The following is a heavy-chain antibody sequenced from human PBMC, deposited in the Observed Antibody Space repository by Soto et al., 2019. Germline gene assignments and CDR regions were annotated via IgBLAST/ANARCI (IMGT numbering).Heavy chain of an antibody. Sequence: EVQLLESGGGLVQPGGSLRLSCAASGFTFSSYAMSWVRQAPGKGLEWVSAISGSGGSTYYADSVKGRFTISRDNSKNTLYLQINSLRAGDTAVYYFAKDAQAGYSCHHYSPFYFDYWGQGTLVTVSS. CDR2: ISGSGGST. D-gene: IGHD5-12*01. V-gene: IGHV3-23*01. CDR3: AKDAQAGYSCHHYSPFYFDY. J-gene: IGHJ4*02. CDR1: GFTFSSYA.